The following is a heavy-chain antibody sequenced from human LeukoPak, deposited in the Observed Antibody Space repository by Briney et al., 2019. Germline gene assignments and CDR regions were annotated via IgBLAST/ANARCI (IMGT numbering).Heavy chain of an antibody. CDR2: IYHSGST. CDR3: ARAVSVGGALYYYDSSGYYYDYYYMDV. V-gene: IGHV4-38-2*02. D-gene: IGHD3-22*01. J-gene: IGHJ6*03. Sequence: PSETLSLTCTVSGYSISSGYYWGWIRQPPGKGLEWIGSIYHSGSTYYNPSLKSRVTISVDTSKNQFSLKLSSVTAADTAVYYCARAVSVGGALYYYDSSGYYYDYYYMDVWGKGTTVTVSS. CDR1: GYSISSGYY.